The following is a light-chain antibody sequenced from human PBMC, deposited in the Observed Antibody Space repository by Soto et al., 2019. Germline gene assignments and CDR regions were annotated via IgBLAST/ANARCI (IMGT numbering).Light chain of an antibody. Sequence: EIVLTQFPATLSLSPGEGATLSCRASQSVSRYLAWYQLKPGQPPRLLIYDASNRAAGIPPRFSGGGSGTDFTLTISSLEPEDFAVYYCQQRSNWPLTFGGGTKVEIK. CDR2: DAS. V-gene: IGKV3-11*01. CDR3: QQRSNWPLT. CDR1: QSVSRY. J-gene: IGKJ4*01.